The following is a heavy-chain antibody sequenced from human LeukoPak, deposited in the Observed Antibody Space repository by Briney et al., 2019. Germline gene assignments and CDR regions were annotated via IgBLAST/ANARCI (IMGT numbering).Heavy chain of an antibody. CDR2: INHSGST. CDR3: ARAPGSSWYSYYYGMDV. V-gene: IGHV4-34*01. CDR1: GGSFSGYY. J-gene: IGHJ6*02. Sequence: PSETLSLTCAVYGGSFSGYYWSWIRQPPGKGLEWIGEINHSGSTNYNPSLKSRVTISVDTSKNQFSLKLSSVTGADTAVYYCARAPGSSWYSYYYGMDVWGQGTTVTVSS. D-gene: IGHD6-13*01.